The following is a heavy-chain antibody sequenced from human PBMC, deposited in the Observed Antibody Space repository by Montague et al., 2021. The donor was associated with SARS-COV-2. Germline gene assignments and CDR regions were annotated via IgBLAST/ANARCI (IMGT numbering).Heavy chain of an antibody. Sequence: SETLSLTCEVSGGSISSYYWSWIRQPPGKGLEWIGYVHYTGSTKYNPSLKTRVTLSLDTPKNQFSLKLSSVTAADTAVYYCARAQNTCFIANCVNYFEVWGLGALVTVSS. V-gene: IGHV4-59*01. CDR3: ARAQNTCFIANCVNYFEV. CDR2: VHYTGST. CDR1: GGSISSYY. D-gene: IGHD1-1*01. J-gene: IGHJ4*02.